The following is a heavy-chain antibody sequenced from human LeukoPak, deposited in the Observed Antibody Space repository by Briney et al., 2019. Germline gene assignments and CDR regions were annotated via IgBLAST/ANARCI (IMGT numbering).Heavy chain of an antibody. D-gene: IGHD3-10*01. Sequence: SETLSLTCTVSGGSISSYSWSWIRQPPGKGLEWIGYIYHSGSTYYNPSLKSRVTISVDRSKNQFSLKLSSVTAADTAVYYCARDDGGVAFDIWGQGTMVTVSS. CDR1: GGSISSYS. J-gene: IGHJ3*02. V-gene: IGHV4-30-2*01. CDR3: ARDDGGVAFDI. CDR2: IYHSGST.